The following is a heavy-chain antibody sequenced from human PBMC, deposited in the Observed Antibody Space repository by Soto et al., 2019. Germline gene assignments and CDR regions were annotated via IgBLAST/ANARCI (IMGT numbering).Heavy chain of an antibody. J-gene: IGHJ5*02. D-gene: IGHD3-3*01. CDR3: AKHLTSFGVGDENWFDP. Sequence: EVQLLESGGGLVQPGGSLRLSCAASGFTFSSYAMSWVRQAPGKGLEWVSAISGSGGSTYYADSVKGRFTISRDNSKNTLYLQMNSLRAEDTAVYYCAKHLTSFGVGDENWFDPWGQGTLVTVST. CDR1: GFTFSSYA. V-gene: IGHV3-23*01. CDR2: ISGSGGST.